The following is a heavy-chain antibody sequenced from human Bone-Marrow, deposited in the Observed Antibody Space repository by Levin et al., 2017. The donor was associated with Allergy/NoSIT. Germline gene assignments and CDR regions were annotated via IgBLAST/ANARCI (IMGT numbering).Heavy chain of an antibody. V-gene: IGHV4-39*01. D-gene: IGHD2-15*01. J-gene: IGHJ5*02. Sequence: RPSETLSLTCTVSGGSIRSGSYYWGWIRQPPGKGLEWIGNIYYTGNTYYNPSLKSRVTISVDPSKNQFSLTLSSVTAADTAVYYCARPAQGRGGGSCFDPWGQGTLVTVSS. CDR1: GGSIRSGSYY. CDR2: IYYTGNT. CDR3: ARPAQGRGGGSCFDP.